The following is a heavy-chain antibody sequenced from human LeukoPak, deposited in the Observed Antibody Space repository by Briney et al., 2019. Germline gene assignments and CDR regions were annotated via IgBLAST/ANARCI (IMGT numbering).Heavy chain of an antibody. CDR1: GGSISSYY. V-gene: IGHV4-59*01. D-gene: IGHD4-17*01. CDR2: IYFSGAT. J-gene: IGHJ6*02. Sequence: PSETLPLTCTVSGGSISSYYWNWIRQSPVKGLEWIGYIYFSGATNYNPSLKSRVTISVDTSKNQFSLKLSSVTAADTAVYYCAREDPQTTVPEGLDVWGQGTTVAVSS. CDR3: AREDPQTTVPEGLDV.